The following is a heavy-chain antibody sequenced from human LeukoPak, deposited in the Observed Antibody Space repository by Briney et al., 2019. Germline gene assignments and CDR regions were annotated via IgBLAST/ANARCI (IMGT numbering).Heavy chain of an antibody. CDR3: VRASRGWYYFDY. CDR2: IGTAGDP. J-gene: IGHJ4*02. D-gene: IGHD6-19*01. CDR1: GFTFSSYD. Sequence: PGGSLRPSCAASGFTFSSYDMHWVRQVTGKGLEWVSAIGTAGDPSYPGSVKGRFTISREIAKNSLYLQMNSLRDGDTAVYYCVRASRGWYYFDYWGQGTLVTVSS. V-gene: IGHV3-13*05.